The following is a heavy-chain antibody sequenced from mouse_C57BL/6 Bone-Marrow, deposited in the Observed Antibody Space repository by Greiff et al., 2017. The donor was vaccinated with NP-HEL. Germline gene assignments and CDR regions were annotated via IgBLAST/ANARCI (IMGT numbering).Heavy chain of an antibody. D-gene: IGHD1-1*01. V-gene: IGHV1-50*01. Sequence: QVQLQQPGAELVKPGASVKLSCKASGYTFTTYWMQWVKQRPGQGLEWIGEIDPSDSYTNYTPKFKGKATLTVDTSSSTAYLQRSSLTSEDSAVYYGARKAYYGRSYEFAYWGQGTLVTVSA. CDR3: ARKAYYGRSYEFAY. J-gene: IGHJ3*01. CDR1: GYTFTTYW. CDR2: IDPSDSYT.